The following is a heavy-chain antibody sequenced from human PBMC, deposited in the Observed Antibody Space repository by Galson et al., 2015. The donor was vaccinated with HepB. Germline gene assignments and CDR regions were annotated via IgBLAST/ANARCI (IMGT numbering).Heavy chain of an antibody. CDR2: IRYDGSNK. J-gene: IGHJ6*02. V-gene: IGHV3-33*01. D-gene: IGHD3-16*01. CDR3: ARDRPPFMITGGMDV. CDR1: GFTFSSYG. Sequence: SLRLSCAASGFTFSSYGMHWVRQAPGKGLEWAALIRYDGSNKYYGDSVKGRFTISRDNSKNTLYLQMNSLRAEDTAVYYCARDRPPFMITGGMDVWGQGTTVTVSS.